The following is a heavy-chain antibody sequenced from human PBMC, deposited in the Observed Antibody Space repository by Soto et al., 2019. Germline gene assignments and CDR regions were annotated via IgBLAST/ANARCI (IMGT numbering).Heavy chain of an antibody. CDR1: GGSISSYY. D-gene: IGHD5-18*01. J-gene: IGHJ4*02. CDR2: IYYSGST. Sequence: QVQLQESDPGLVKPSETLSLTCTVSGGSISSYYWSWIRQPPGKGLEWIGYIYYSGSTNYNPSLKSRVTISVDTSKNQFSLKLSSVTAADTAVYYCARTLYSYGPRFDYWGQGTLVTVSS. CDR3: ARTLYSYGPRFDY. V-gene: IGHV4-59*01.